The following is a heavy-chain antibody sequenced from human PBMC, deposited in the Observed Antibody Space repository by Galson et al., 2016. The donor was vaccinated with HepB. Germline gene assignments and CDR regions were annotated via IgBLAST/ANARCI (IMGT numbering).Heavy chain of an antibody. D-gene: IGHD3-22*01. CDR3: ARGAEYCDSNGCYFGEKYFDY. J-gene: IGHJ4*02. CDR2: ISHSGST. CDR1: GGSIRSDNW. Sequence: SETLSLTCAVSGGSIRSDNWWSWVRQPPGKGLEWIGEISHSGSTNYNPSLKTRVTISVDKPKNQFSLKVSSVTAADTAVYYCARGAEYCDSNGCYFGEKYFDYWGQGTLVTVSS. V-gene: IGHV4-4*02.